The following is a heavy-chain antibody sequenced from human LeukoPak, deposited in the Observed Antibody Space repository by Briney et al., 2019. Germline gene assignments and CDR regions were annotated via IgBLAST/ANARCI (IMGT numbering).Heavy chain of an antibody. J-gene: IGHJ4*02. Sequence: ASVRVSCKASGYTFISYNINWLRQATGQGLEWMGWMNPNSGNTGYAQKFQGRVTITRNTSISTAYMELSSLRSEDTAVYYCARARTGGADYWGQGTLVTVSS. CDR2: MNPNSGNT. CDR1: GYTFISYN. CDR3: ARARTGGADY. D-gene: IGHD2-21*01. V-gene: IGHV1-8*03.